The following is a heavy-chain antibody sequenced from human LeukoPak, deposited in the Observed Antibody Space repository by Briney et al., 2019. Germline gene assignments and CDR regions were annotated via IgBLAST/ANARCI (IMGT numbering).Heavy chain of an antibody. CDR1: GFTFSSHW. CDR3: ARGGLFKYFFDY. D-gene: IGHD2-15*01. CDR2: INTDESKI. Sequence: GGSLRLSCAASGFTFSSHWMHWVCQTPGKGLVWVSRINTDESKINHADSVKGRFTISRDSAKNMLYLQMNSLRAEDTAVYYCARGGLFKYFFDYWGQGTPVTVSS. J-gene: IGHJ4*02. V-gene: IGHV3-74*01.